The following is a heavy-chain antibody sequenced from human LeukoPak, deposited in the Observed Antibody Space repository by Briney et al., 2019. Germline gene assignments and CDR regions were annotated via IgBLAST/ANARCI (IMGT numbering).Heavy chain of an antibody. Sequence: SETLSLTCTVSGGSISSYYWSWIRQPPGKGLEWIGYIYYSGSTNYNPSLKSRVTISVDTSKNQFSLKLSSVTAADTAVYYCARDGYYHDSSGYPWDWFDPWGQGTLVTVSS. D-gene: IGHD3-22*01. CDR3: ARDGYYHDSSGYPWDWFDP. V-gene: IGHV4-59*01. CDR1: GGSISSYY. CDR2: IYYSGST. J-gene: IGHJ5*02.